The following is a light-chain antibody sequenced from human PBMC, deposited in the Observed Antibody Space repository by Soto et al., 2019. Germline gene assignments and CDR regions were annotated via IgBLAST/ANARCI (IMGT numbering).Light chain of an antibody. V-gene: IGKV4-1*01. CDR1: RSVLYSSNNKNY. CDR3: QQYYDPPRA. Sequence: DIVMTQSPDSLSVSLGERATVNFKSSRSVLYSSNNKNYLAWYQQKPGQPPKLLIFWASTRESGVPDRFSGSGSGTDFTLTISSLQAEDVAVYYCQQYYDPPRAFGQGTKVDI. J-gene: IGKJ1*01. CDR2: WAS.